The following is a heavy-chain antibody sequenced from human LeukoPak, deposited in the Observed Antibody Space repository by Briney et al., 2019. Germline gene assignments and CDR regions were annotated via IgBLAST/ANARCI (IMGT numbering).Heavy chain of an antibody. CDR3: ARATMSYYYYYMDV. J-gene: IGHJ6*03. D-gene: IGHD3-22*01. CDR1: GFTFSSYR. Sequence: GGSLRLSCAASGFTFSSYRMRWVRQAPGKGLEGVANIKQDGSEKYYVDSVKGRFTISRDNAKNSLYLQMNSLRAEDTAVYYGARATMSYYYYYMDVWGKGTTVTVSS. CDR2: IKQDGSEK. V-gene: IGHV3-7*04.